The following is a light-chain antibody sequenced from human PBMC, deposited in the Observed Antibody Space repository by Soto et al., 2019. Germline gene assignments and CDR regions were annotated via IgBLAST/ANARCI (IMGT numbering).Light chain of an antibody. J-gene: IGKJ2*01. Sequence: EIVLTQSPGTLSLSPGERATLSCSASRFLSSSYVVWYQQKPGQAPRLLIYAASRRATGIPDRFCGSGSATEYTLTISRLVPEDSAVYYCQQQGTFGQGTKLEIK. CDR2: AAS. CDR1: RFLSSSY. CDR3: QQQGT. V-gene: IGKV3-20*01.